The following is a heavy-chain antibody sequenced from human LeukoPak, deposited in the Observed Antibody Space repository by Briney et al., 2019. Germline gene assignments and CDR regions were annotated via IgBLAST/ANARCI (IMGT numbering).Heavy chain of an antibody. J-gene: IGHJ4*02. CDR3: ARDREGRNSYGYSHFDY. CDR2: INPSGGST. CDR1: GYTFTSYY. Sequence: ASVKVSCKASGYTFTSYYMHWVRQAPGQGLEWMGIINPSGGSTSYAQKFQGRVTMTRDTSTSTVYMELSSLRSEDTAVYYCARDREGRNSYGYSHFDYWGQGTLVTVSS. V-gene: IGHV1-46*01. D-gene: IGHD5-18*01.